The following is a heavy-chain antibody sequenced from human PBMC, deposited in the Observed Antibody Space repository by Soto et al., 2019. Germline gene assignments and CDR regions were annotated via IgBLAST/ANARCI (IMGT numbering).Heavy chain of an antibody. J-gene: IGHJ6*02. V-gene: IGHV1-69*12. D-gene: IGHD2-2*01. CDR2: IIPIYGTA. CDR3: ARHVPAAGYYYGMDV. Sequence: QVQLVQSGAEVKKPGSSVKVSCKASGGTFSSYAISWVRQAPGQGLEWMGGIIPIYGTANYAQEFQGRVTITADESTCTADMELSSLRSEDTAVYYCARHVPAAGYYYGMDVWGQGTTVTVSS. CDR1: GGTFSSYA.